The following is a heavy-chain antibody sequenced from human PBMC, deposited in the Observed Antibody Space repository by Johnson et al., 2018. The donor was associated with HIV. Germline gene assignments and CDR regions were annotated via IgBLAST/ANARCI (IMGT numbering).Heavy chain of an antibody. CDR2: IKQDGSEK. D-gene: IGHD4-23*01. CDR1: GFTFSGYW. J-gene: IGHJ3*02. Sequence: VQLVESGGGLVQPGGSLRLSCAASGFTFSGYWMSWVRQAPGKGLEWVANIKQDGSEKYYVDSVKGRFTISRDNAKNTLYLQMNSLSAEDTAVYYCAKDMSRVVTPWAVSFDIWGQGTMVTVSS. CDR3: AKDMSRVVTPWAVSFDI. V-gene: IGHV3-7*03.